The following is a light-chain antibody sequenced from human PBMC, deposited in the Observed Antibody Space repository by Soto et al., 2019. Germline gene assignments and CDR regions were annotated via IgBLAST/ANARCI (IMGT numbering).Light chain of an antibody. CDR2: GAS. V-gene: IGKV3-20*01. CDR3: WGSGSPPEE. J-gene: IGKJ1*01. Sequence: EIVLTQSPGTLSLSPGERATLSCRASQSVSSSYLAWYQQKPGQAPRLLIYGASSRATGIPDRFSGSGSGTDALPTTSRRWPVYGAAGCGWGSGSPPEEFGEGPQVGIK. CDR1: QSVSSSY.